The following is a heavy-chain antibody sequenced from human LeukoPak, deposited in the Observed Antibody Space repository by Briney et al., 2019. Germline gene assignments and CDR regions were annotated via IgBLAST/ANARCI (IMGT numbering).Heavy chain of an antibody. CDR3: AKLIAVADTDDY. CDR2: ISGSDGST. Sequence: GGSLRLSCAASGFTFSSQAMSWVRQASGEGLEWVSSISGSDGSTNYADSVKGRFTISRDNSKSTLYLQLNSLRAEDTAVYYCAKLIAVADTDDYWGQGALVTVSS. CDR1: GFTFSSQA. V-gene: IGHV3-23*01. J-gene: IGHJ4*02. D-gene: IGHD6-19*01.